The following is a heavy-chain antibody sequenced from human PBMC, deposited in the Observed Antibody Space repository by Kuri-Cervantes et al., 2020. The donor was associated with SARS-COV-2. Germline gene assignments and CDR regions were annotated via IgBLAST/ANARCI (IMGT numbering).Heavy chain of an antibody. J-gene: IGHJ5*02. Sequence: ASVKVSCKASGYTFTSYDINWVRQATGQGLEWMGWMNPNSGNTGYAQKFQGRVTMTRNTSISTAYMELSSLRSEDTAVYYCATDEGAARHWFDPWGQGTLVTVSS. CDR3: ATDEGAARHWFDP. CDR2: MNPNSGNT. D-gene: IGHD6-6*01. V-gene: IGHV1-8*01. CDR1: GYTFTSYD.